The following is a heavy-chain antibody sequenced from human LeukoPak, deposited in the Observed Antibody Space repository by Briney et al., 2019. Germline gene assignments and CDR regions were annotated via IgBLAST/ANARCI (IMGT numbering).Heavy chain of an antibody. Sequence: SETLSLTCTVSGGSISSSSYYWGWIRQPPGKGLEWIGNIYYSGNTNYNPSLKSRVTISVDTSKNQFSLKLSSVTAADTAVYYCARIARGYSYGYYNDYWGQGTLVTVSS. CDR2: IYYSGNT. CDR1: GGSISSSSYY. D-gene: IGHD5-18*01. V-gene: IGHV4-39*01. J-gene: IGHJ4*02. CDR3: ARIARGYSYGYYNDY.